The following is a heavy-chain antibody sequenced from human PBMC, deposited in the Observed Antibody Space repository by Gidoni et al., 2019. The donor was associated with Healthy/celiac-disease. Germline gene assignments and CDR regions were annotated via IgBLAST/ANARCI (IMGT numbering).Heavy chain of an antibody. CDR2: ISGSGGST. CDR3: ATGGYCSGGSCYSA. D-gene: IGHD2-15*01. V-gene: IGHV3-23*01. CDR1: GFTFSSYA. Sequence: EVQLLESGGGLVQPGGSLRLSCEAAGFTFSSYAMSWVRQAPGKGLEWVSAISGSGGSTYYADSVKGWFTISRDNSKNTLYLQMNSLRAEDTAVYYCATGGYCSGGSCYSAWGQGTLVTVSS. J-gene: IGHJ5*02.